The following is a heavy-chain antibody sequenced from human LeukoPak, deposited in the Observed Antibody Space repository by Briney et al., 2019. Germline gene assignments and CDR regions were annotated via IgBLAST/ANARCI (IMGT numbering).Heavy chain of an antibody. CDR2: INPKSGDT. Sequence: ASVKVSCKASGYTLIDYFIHWVRHAPGQGLEWMGRINPKSGDTEYVQKFQGRVTMTRDTSISTLYMELTRLTSDDTAVYFCARDLTSTPYWELDYWGQGTLVTVSS. V-gene: IGHV1-2*02. D-gene: IGHD2-8*02. J-gene: IGHJ4*02. CDR3: ARDLTSTPYWELDY. CDR1: GYTLIDYF.